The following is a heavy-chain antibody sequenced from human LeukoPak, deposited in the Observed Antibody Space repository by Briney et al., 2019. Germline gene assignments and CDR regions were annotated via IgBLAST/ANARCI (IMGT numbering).Heavy chain of an antibody. Sequence: GWALRLSFAVTGITLSNYGMSWVRQARGKGRDGVAGLSGSGGGTNYADSLQGGITNSRDNPENTLYLQMNSLSAEDLAVYFCGKRGVVIRVFLVGFHKEAYYFDSWGQGALVTVSS. D-gene: IGHD2-21*01. V-gene: IGHV3-23*01. CDR1: GITLSNYG. CDR3: GKRGVVIRVFLVGFHKEAYYFDS. J-gene: IGHJ4*02. CDR2: LSGSGGGT.